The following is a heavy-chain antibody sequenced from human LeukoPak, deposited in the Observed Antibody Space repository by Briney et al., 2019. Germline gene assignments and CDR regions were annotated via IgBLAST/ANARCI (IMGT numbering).Heavy chain of an antibody. V-gene: IGHV3-23*01. J-gene: IGHJ6*03. CDR1: GFTFSNYA. D-gene: IGHD4-11*01. CDR2: ISGSGGST. Sequence: GGSLRLSCAASGFTFSNYAMSWVRQAPGKGLEWVSAISGSGGSTYYAASVKGRFTISRDNSKNTLYLQMNSLRAEDTAVYYCAKSGTTVWHYMDVWGKGTTVTVSS. CDR3: AKSGTTVWHYMDV.